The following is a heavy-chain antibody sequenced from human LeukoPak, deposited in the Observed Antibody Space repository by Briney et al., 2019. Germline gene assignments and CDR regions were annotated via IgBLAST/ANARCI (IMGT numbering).Heavy chain of an antibody. Sequence: ASVKVSCKASGYTFTSYGISRVRQAPGQGLEWMGLISAYNGNTNYAQKLQGRVTMTTDTSTSTAYMELRSLRSDDTAVYYCARTTLVVVAATLNYWGQGTLVTVSS. J-gene: IGHJ4*02. CDR2: ISAYNGNT. V-gene: IGHV1-18*01. CDR3: ARTTLVVVAATLNY. D-gene: IGHD2-15*01. CDR1: GYTFTSYG.